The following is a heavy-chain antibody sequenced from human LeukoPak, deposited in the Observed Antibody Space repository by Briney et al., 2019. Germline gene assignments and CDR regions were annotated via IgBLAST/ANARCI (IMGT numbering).Heavy chain of an antibody. CDR3: ARDLGLPVAGSTP. CDR1: GYTFTSHG. CDR2: ISAYNGNT. D-gene: IGHD2-21*02. J-gene: IGHJ5*02. V-gene: IGHV1-18*04. Sequence: WASVKVSCKASGYTFTSHGISWVRQAPGQGLEWMGWISAYNGNTNYAQKLQGRVTMTTDTSPSTAYMELRSLRSDDTAVYYCARDLGLPVAGSTPWGQGTLVTVSS.